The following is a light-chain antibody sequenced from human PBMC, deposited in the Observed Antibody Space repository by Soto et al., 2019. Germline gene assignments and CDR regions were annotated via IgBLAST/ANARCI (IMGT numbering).Light chain of an antibody. J-gene: IGLJ1*01. CDR3: SSYTSSSTI. Sequence: QSALTQPASVSGSPGQSITISCTGTSSDVGGYNYVSWYQQHPGKAPKLMIYDVSNRPSGVSNRFSGSKSGNTASLTISGLQAEDEADYYCSSYTSSSTIFGTETNVTVL. CDR1: SSDVGGYNY. V-gene: IGLV2-14*01. CDR2: DVS.